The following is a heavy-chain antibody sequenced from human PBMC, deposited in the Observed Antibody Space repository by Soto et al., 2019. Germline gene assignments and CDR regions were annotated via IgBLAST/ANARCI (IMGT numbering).Heavy chain of an antibody. CDR2: IKQDGSEK. CDR3: AKNNRYCSSTNCFVFDY. J-gene: IGHJ4*02. D-gene: IGHD2-2*01. V-gene: IGHV3-7*01. Sequence: GGCLRLSCAASGFTFSGYWMSWVRQAPGKGLEWVANIKQDGSEKYYVDSVKGRFTISRDNAKNSLYLLMNSLRAEDTAVYYCAKNNRYCSSTNCFVFDYWGQGTLVTVSS. CDR1: GFTFSGYW.